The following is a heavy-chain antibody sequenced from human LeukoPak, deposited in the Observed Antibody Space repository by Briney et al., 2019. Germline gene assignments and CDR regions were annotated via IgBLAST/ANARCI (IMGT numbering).Heavy chain of an antibody. CDR1: GYTFTSYG. V-gene: IGHV1-18*01. Sequence: ASVKVSCKASGYTFTSYGISWVRQAPGQGLGWMGLISAYNGNTNYAQKLQGRVTMTTDTSTSPGYMELTSLRSDEPAVYYCGRDYYGLGSYVYYMDVWGKGTTVKVSS. CDR2: ISAYNGNT. J-gene: IGHJ6*03. CDR3: GRDYYGLGSYVYYMDV. D-gene: IGHD3-10*01.